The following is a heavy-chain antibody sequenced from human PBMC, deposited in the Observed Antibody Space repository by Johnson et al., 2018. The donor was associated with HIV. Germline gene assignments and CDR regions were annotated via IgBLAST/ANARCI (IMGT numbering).Heavy chain of an antibody. D-gene: IGHD4-11*01. CDR3: ARDYRGAFDI. CDR1: GFTVSSNY. CDR2: IYSGGST. Sequence: VQLVESGGGVVQPGGSLRLSCAASGFTVSSNYMSWVRQAPGKGLEWVSVIYSGGSTYYADSVKGRFTITRDNVKNSLYMQMNSLRVEDTAVYFCARDYRGAFDIWGQGTMVTVSS. J-gene: IGHJ3*02. V-gene: IGHV3-66*01.